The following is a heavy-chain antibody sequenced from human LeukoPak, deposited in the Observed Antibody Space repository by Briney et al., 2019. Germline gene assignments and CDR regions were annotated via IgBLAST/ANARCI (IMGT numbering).Heavy chain of an antibody. CDR1: GFTFDDYA. J-gene: IGHJ3*02. D-gene: IGHD4-17*01. Sequence: PGGSLRLSCAASGFTFDDYAMHWVRQAPGKGLEWVSGISWNSGSIGYADSVKGRFTISRDNAKNSLYLQMNRLRAEDMALYYCAKQGYGDSRAAFDIWGQGSMVTVSS. CDR3: AKQGYGDSRAAFDI. V-gene: IGHV3-9*03. CDR2: ISWNSGSI.